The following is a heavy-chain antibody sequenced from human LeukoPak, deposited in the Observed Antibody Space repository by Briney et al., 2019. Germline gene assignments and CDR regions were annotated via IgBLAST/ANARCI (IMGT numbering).Heavy chain of an antibody. D-gene: IGHD6-13*01. CDR1: GFTFDDYA. Sequence: AGGSLRLSCAASGFTFDDYAMHWVRQAPGKGLEWVSGIGWNSGSIGYADSVKGRFTISRVNAKNSLYLQMNSLRAEDMALYYCAKESIAAAGSFDYWGQGTLVTVSS. V-gene: IGHV3-9*03. CDR3: AKESIAAAGSFDY. CDR2: IGWNSGSI. J-gene: IGHJ4*02.